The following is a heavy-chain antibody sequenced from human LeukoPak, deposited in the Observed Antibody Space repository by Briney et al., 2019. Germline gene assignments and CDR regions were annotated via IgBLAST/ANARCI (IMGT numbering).Heavy chain of an antibody. D-gene: IGHD3-22*01. V-gene: IGHV1-46*01. CDR2: INPSGGST. CDR1: GYTFTSYY. J-gene: IGHJ4*02. Sequence: GASVKVSCKASGYTFTSYYMHWVRQAPGQGLEWMGIINPSGGSTSYAQKFQGRVTMTRDTSTSTVYMELRSLRSDDTAVYYCARDMDYYDSSGYQPCYYWGQGTLVTVSS. CDR3: ARDMDYYDSSGYQPCYY.